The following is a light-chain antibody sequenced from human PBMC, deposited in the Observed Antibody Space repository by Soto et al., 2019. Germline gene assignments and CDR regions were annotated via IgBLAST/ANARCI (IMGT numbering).Light chain of an antibody. CDR1: SSDVGNYNR. Sequence: QSALTQPPSVSGSPGQSVAISCTGTSSDVGNYNRVSWYQQPPGTAPRLMIYDVSNRPSGVPDRFSGSKSGNTASLTISGLQADDEADYYFSSYTTGSTDVFGTGTKVTVL. CDR3: SSYTTGSTDV. J-gene: IGLJ1*01. V-gene: IGLV2-18*02. CDR2: DVS.